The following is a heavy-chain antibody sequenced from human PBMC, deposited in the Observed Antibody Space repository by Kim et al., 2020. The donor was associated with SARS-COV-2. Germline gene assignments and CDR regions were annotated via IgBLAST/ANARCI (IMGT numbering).Heavy chain of an antibody. Sequence: GGSLRLSCAASGFTFSGSTMHWFRQASGKGLEWVGRIRNKANRYATTYASSVKGRFTISRDDSKNTAYLQMNSLKTEDTAVYYCRGGGANYAMDVWGQGTTVTVSS. CDR3: RGGGANYAMDV. J-gene: IGHJ6*02. CDR1: GFTFSGST. CDR2: IRNKANRYAT. V-gene: IGHV3-73*01. D-gene: IGHD3-16*01.